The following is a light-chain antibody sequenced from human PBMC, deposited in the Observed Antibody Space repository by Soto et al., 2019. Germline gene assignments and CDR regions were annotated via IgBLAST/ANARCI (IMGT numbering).Light chain of an antibody. V-gene: IGKV2-28*01. CDR3: MQALQSLT. CDR2: LGS. CDR1: KILLHSNTFNY. Sequence: EIFMTQSPVPLPLTAGEPAYSSFRLIKILLHSNTFNYLDWYLQKPGQSPHLLIYLGSNRASGVPDRFSGSGSGTDFSLKISRVEAEDVGTYYCMQALQSLTFGQGTRLEIK. J-gene: IGKJ5*01.